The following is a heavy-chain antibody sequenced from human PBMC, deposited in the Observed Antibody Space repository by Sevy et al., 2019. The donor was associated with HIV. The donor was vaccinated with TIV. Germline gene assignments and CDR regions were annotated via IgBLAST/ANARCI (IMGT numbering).Heavy chain of an antibody. CDR3: ARAYCSGCRCYSLAY. CDR1: GYTFTTYG. D-gene: IGHD2-15*01. J-gene: IGHJ4*02. CDR2: ISTFNGDT. V-gene: IGHV1-18*01. Sequence: ASVKVSCKASGYTFTTYGVTWVRQAPGQGLQWMGWISTFNGDTNSAQKLQGRVTMTTDTSTSTAYMELRSLRSDDTDVYYCARAYCSGCRCYSLAYWGQGTLVTVSS.